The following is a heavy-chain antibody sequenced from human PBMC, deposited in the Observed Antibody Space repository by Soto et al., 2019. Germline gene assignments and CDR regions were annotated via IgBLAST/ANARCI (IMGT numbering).Heavy chain of an antibody. CDR1: GYTFTSYD. D-gene: IGHD3-22*01. CDR2: MNPNSGNT. V-gene: IGHV1-8*01. CDR3: ARGDYYDSSGPYYYYGMDV. Sequence: ASVKVSCKASGYTFTSYDINWVRQATGQGLEWMGWMNPNSGNTGYAQKFQGRVTMTRNTSISTAYMELSSLRSEDTAVYYCARGDYYDSSGPYYYYGMDVRGQGTTVTVSS. J-gene: IGHJ6*02.